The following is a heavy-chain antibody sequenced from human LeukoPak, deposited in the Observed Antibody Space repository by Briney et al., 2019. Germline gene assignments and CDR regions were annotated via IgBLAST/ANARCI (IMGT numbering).Heavy chain of an antibody. CDR2: INPKSDGT. Sequence: GASVKVSCKASEYTFTAYFMHWVRQAPGQGLEWMGWINPKSDGTNYAQKFQGRVTMTRDTSISTVYMELRGLRSDDTAVYYCAREGQYSHSWSGFDYGAQEPRVTVPS. V-gene: IGHV1-2*02. CDR3: AREGQYSHSWSGFDY. CDR1: EYTFTAYF. J-gene: IGHJ4*02. D-gene: IGHD6-13*01.